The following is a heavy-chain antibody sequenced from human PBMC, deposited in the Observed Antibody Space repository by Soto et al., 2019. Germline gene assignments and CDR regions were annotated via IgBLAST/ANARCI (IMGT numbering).Heavy chain of an antibody. D-gene: IGHD3-10*01. J-gene: IGHJ3*02. CDR3: ARRGLLWFGAPDAFDI. CDR2: IYHIGST. V-gene: IGHV4-30-2*01. CDR1: GGSISSGGYS. Sequence: NPSETLSLTCAVSGGSISSGGYSWSWIRHPPGNGLEWIGYIYHIGSTYYNPSLKSRVTISVERSKNQFSLKLSSVTAADTAVYYCARRGLLWFGAPDAFDIWGQGPMVTVS.